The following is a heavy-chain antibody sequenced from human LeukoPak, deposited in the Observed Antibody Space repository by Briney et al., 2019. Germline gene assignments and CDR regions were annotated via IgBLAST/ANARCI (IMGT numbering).Heavy chain of an antibody. CDR3: ARDRITIFGVGRRAFDI. Sequence: GGSLRLSCAASGFTFSYYWMSWVRQAPGKGLEWVAVISYDGSNKYYADSVKGRFTISRDNSKNTLYLQMNSLRAEDTAVYYCARDRITIFGVGRRAFDIWGQGTMVTVSS. J-gene: IGHJ3*02. V-gene: IGHV3-30-3*01. D-gene: IGHD3-3*01. CDR2: ISYDGSNK. CDR1: GFTFSYYW.